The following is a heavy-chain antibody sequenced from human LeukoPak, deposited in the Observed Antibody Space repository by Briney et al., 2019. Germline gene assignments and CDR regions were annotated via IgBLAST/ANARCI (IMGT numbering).Heavy chain of an antibody. Sequence: ASVKVSCKASGGTFSSYAISWVRQAPGQGLEWMGGIIPIFGTANYAQKFQGRVTITADESTSTAYMELSSLRSEDTAVYYCARARIHCSSTSCYLGYFDYWGQGTLVTVSS. CDR3: ARARIHCSSTSCYLGYFDY. V-gene: IGHV1-69*13. D-gene: IGHD2-2*01. J-gene: IGHJ4*02. CDR1: GGTFSSYA. CDR2: IIPIFGTA.